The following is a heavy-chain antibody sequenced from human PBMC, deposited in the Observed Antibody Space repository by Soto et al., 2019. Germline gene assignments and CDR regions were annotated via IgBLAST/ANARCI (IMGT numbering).Heavy chain of an antibody. J-gene: IGHJ5*02. CDR3: ARGIWNIEEMIYGFYFDP. V-gene: IGHV4-34*01. CDR2: INHSGST. D-gene: IGHD2-8*01. Sequence: SETLSLTCAVYGGSFSGYYWSWIRQPPGKGLEWIGEINHSGSTNYNPSLKSRVTISVDTSKNQFSLKLSSVTAADTAVYYCARGIWNIEEMIYGFYFDPWGPGTLVTV. CDR1: GGSFSGYY.